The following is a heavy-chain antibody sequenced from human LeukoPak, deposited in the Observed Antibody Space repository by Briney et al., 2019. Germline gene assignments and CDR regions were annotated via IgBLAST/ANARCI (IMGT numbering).Heavy chain of an antibody. V-gene: IGHV3-23*01. CDR1: GFTFSSYA. CDR3: AKDLYSSIRHFDY. D-gene: IGHD6-13*01. CDR2: IGTAGDT. J-gene: IGHJ4*02. Sequence: GGSLRLSCAASGFTFSSYAMSWVRQAPGKGLEWVSAIGTAGDTYYPGSVKGRFTISRDNSKNTLYLQMNSLRAEDTAVYYCAKDLYSSIRHFDYWGQGTLVTVSS.